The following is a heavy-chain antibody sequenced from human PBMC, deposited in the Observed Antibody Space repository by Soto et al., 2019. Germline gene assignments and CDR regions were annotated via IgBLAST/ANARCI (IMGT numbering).Heavy chain of an antibody. CDR1: GFTFSTYA. V-gene: IGHV3-23*01. CDR2: ISGRGDST. CDR3: ARRGGGSYYDY. Sequence: EVQLLESGGGLVQPGGSLRLSCAASGFTFSTYAMRWVRQAPGKGLEWVSAISGRGDSTYYADSVKGRFTISRDNSKNTLYLQMNSLRAEDTAVYYCARRGGGSYYDYWGQGTLVTVSS. J-gene: IGHJ4*02. D-gene: IGHD1-26*01.